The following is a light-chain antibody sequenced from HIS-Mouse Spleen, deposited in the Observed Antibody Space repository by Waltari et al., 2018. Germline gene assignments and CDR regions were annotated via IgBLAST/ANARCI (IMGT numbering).Light chain of an antibody. V-gene: IGLV2-23*01. CDR2: EGG. CDR1: SSDVGSYTL. Sequence: QSALTQPASVSGSPGQSITISCTGTSSDVGSYTLVSWYQQHPGKAPKLMIYEGGKRPSGVSKLFPSSKSGNKASLTISGLQDEDEADYYCCSYAGSSTWVFGGGTKLTVL. J-gene: IGLJ3*02. CDR3: CSYAGSSTWV.